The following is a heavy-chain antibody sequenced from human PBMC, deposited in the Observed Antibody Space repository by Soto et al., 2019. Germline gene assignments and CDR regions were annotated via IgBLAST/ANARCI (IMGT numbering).Heavy chain of an antibody. Sequence: EVQLVESGGGLVQPGRSLRLSCAASGFTFDDYAMHWVRQAPGKGLEWVSGISWNSGSIGYADSVKGRFTISRDNAKNSLYLQMNSLRAEDTALYYCAKDIVVRGSSSYGYYYYGMDVWGQGTTVTVSS. D-gene: IGHD3-10*01. CDR2: ISWNSGSI. J-gene: IGHJ6*02. V-gene: IGHV3-9*01. CDR1: GFTFDDYA. CDR3: AKDIVVRGSSSYGYYYYGMDV.